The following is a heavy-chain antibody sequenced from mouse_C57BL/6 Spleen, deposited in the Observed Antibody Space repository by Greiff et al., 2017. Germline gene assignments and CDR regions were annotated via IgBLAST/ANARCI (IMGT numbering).Heavy chain of an antibody. J-gene: IGHJ4*01. V-gene: IGHV7-3*01. CDR1: GFTFTDYY. CDR3: ARGYYYGSNAMDY. CDR2: IRNKANGYTT. D-gene: IGHD1-1*01. Sequence: EVQVVESGGGLVQPGGSLSLSCAASGFTFTDYYMSWVRQPPGKALEWLGFIRNKANGYTTEYSASVKGRFTISRDNSQSILYLQMNALRAEDSATYYCARGYYYGSNAMDYWGQGTAVTVSA.